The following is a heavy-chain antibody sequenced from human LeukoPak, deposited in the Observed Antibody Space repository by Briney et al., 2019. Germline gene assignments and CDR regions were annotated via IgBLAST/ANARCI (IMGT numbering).Heavy chain of an antibody. D-gene: IGHD3-22*01. CDR2: ISPYNGNT. Sequence: ASVKVSCKSSGYTFNIYGITWVRQAPGQGLEWMGWISPYNGNTNYAQKFQGRVTLTTDTSTSTAYMELRSLRSDDTAVYYCARGPHERSGYPDDWGQGTLVTVSS. CDR1: GYTFNIYG. V-gene: IGHV1-18*01. J-gene: IGHJ4*02. CDR3: ARGPHERSGYPDD.